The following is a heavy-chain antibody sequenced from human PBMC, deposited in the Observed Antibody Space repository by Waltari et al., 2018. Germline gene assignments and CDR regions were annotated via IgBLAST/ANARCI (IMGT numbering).Heavy chain of an antibody. CDR2: IYSGGST. J-gene: IGHJ6*02. CDR3: ARAIVGASYGMDV. Sequence: EVQLVESGGGLIQPGGSLRLSCAASGFTVSSNYTTWVRQAPGKGLEWVSVIYSGGSTYYADSVKGRFTISRDNSKNTLYRQMNSLRAEDTAVYYCARAIVGASYGMDVWGQGTTVTVSS. CDR1: GFTVSSNY. V-gene: IGHV3-53*01. D-gene: IGHD1-26*01.